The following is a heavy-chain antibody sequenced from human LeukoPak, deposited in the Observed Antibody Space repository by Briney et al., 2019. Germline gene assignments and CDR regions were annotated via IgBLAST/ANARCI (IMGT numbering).Heavy chain of an antibody. Sequence: PSETLSLTCTVSGGSISSGDYYWSWIRQPPGKGLEWIGEINHSGSTNYNPSLKSRVTISVDTSKNQFSLKLSSVTAADTAVYYCARGLEDCSSTSCKLFDYWGQGTLVTVSS. CDR3: ARGLEDCSSTSCKLFDY. CDR2: INHSGST. D-gene: IGHD2-2*01. J-gene: IGHJ4*02. CDR1: GGSISSGDYY. V-gene: IGHV4-30-4*01.